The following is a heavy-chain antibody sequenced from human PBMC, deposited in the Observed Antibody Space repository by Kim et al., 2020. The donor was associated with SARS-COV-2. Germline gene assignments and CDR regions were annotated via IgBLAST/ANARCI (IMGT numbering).Heavy chain of an antibody. Sequence: ASVKVSCKASGYTFTGYYMHWVRQAPGQGLEWMGWINPNSGGTNYAQKFQGRVTMTRDTSISTAYMELSRLRSDDTAVYYCARVAGVLWFGELLHASRKWFDPWGQRTLVTVSS. CDR2: INPNSGGT. V-gene: IGHV1-2*02. J-gene: IGHJ5*02. CDR1: GYTFTGYY. D-gene: IGHD3-10*01. CDR3: ARVAGVLWFGELLHASRKWFDP.